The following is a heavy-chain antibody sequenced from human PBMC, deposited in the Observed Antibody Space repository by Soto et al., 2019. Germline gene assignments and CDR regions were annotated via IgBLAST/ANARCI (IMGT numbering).Heavy chain of an antibody. CDR1: GFSLSRYG. CDR2: LWANGFTT. V-gene: IGHV3-33*01. CDR3: ARDLWSWSLLIDP. Sequence: GVSLRRSCTASGFSLSRYGVDWIRQAPGKGLECVAGLWANGFTTSDRGSVKGQLTISRDTPENRVYLEMNSLGAEDPAVYYCARDLWSWSLLIDPWGQGTLVTVSS. J-gene: IGHJ5*02. D-gene: IGHD2-8*02.